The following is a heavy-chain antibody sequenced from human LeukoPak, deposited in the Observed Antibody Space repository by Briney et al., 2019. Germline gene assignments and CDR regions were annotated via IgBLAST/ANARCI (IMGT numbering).Heavy chain of an antibody. CDR1: GFTFTTYW. J-gene: IGHJ5*02. CDR3: VRERIYYSDLAYKERENFDP. D-gene: IGHD1-26*01. V-gene: IGHV3-74*01. CDR2: LNEDGSTA. Sequence: PGGSLRLSCVVSGFTFTTYWMHWVRQAPGKGLMWVSRLNEDGSTADYADSVKGRFTMSRDNAKGKVFLEMRGLTVEDTAIYFCVRERIYYSDLAYKERENFDPWGRGTLVTVSS.